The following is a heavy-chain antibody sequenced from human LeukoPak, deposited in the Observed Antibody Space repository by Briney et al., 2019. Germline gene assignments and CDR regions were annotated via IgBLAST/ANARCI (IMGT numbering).Heavy chain of an antibody. J-gene: IGHJ2*01. CDR3: ARDRYSGSYYADWYFDL. D-gene: IGHD1-26*01. CDR1: GGSFSGYY. CDR2: IDHSGTT. V-gene: IGHV4-34*10. Sequence: SETLSLTYVVYGGSFSGYYWTWIRQPPGKGLEWIGEIDHSGTTNYNPSLKSRVTMSVDTSKNQFSLKLSSVTAADTAVYYCARDRYSGSYYADWYFDLWGRGTLVTVPS.